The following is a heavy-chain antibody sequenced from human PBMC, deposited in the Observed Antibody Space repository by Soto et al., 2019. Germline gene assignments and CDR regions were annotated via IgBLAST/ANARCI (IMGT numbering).Heavy chain of an antibody. CDR3: ARKITMVRGVIDWFDP. CDR1: GGSFSGYY. CDR2: INHSGST. D-gene: IGHD3-10*01. V-gene: IGHV4-34*01. Sequence: PSETLSLTCAVYGGSFSGYYWSWIRQPPGKGLEWIGEINHSGSTNYNPSLKSRVTISVGTSKNQFSLKLSSVTAADTAVYYCARKITMVRGVIDWFDPWGQGTLVTVSS. J-gene: IGHJ5*02.